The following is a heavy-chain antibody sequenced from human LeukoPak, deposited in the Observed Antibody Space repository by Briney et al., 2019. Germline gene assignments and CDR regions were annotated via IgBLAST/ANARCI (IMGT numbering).Heavy chain of an antibody. CDR3: ARDIVVVPAAIRSPHYYYYYYMDV. J-gene: IGHJ6*03. CDR2: ISAYNGNT. Sequence: ASVKASCKASGYTFTSYGISWVRQAPGQGLEWMGWISAYNGNTNYAQKLQGRVTMTTDTSTSTAYMELSSLRSEDTAVYYCARDIVVVPAAIRSPHYYYYYYMDVWGKGTTVTISS. D-gene: IGHD2-2*01. V-gene: IGHV1-18*01. CDR1: GYTFTSYG.